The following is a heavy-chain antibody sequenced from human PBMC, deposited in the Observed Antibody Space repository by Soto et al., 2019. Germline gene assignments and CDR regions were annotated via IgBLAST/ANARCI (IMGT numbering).Heavy chain of an antibody. J-gene: IGHJ4*02. Sequence: PSETLSLTCTVSGGSISSSSYYWGWIRQPPGKGLEWIGSFYYDGTIYYNPSLKSRVTISVETSKNQFSLKLSSVTAADTAVYYCASPFYDLLTGYYQGYGTEFDYWGQGTLVTVSS. D-gene: IGHD3-9*01. CDR1: GGSISSSSYY. CDR2: FYYDGTI. CDR3: ASPFYDLLTGYYQGYGTEFDY. V-gene: IGHV4-39*01.